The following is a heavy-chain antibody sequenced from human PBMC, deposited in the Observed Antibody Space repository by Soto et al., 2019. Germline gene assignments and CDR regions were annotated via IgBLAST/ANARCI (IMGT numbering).Heavy chain of an antibody. CDR3: ASSKGSSGWYGGFDY. V-gene: IGHV3-13*01. CDR2: IGTAGDT. Sequence: GGSLRLSCAASGFTFSSYDMHWVRQATGKGLEWVSAIGTAGDTYYPGSVKGRFTISRENAKNSLYLQMNSLRAGDTAVYYCASSKGSSGWYGGFDYWCQGTLVTVSS. CDR1: GFTFSSYD. J-gene: IGHJ4*02. D-gene: IGHD6-19*01.